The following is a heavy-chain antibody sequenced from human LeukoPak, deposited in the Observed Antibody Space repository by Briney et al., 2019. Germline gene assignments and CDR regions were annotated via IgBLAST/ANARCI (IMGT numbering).Heavy chain of an antibody. Sequence: SETLSLTCAVYGGSFSGYYWSWIRQPPGKGLEWIGEVNHSGSTNYNPSLKSRVTISVDTSKNQFSLKLSSVTAADTAVYYCAKKGYYDFWSGYYTEWFDPWGQGTLVTVSS. V-gene: IGHV4-34*01. CDR1: GGSFSGYY. CDR2: VNHSGST. J-gene: IGHJ5*02. CDR3: AKKGYYDFWSGYYTEWFDP. D-gene: IGHD3-3*01.